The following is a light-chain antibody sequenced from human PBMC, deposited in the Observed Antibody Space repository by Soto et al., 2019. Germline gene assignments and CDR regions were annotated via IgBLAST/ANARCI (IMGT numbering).Light chain of an antibody. CDR3: HQYNTWPWT. CDR1: QSVSSN. V-gene: IGKV3D-15*01. Sequence: EIVMTQSPATLSVSPGERATLSCRASQSVSSNLAWYQQKPGQAPRLLIYGASIRATGIPARFSGSGSGAEFTLSISSLQPEDFAVYYCHQYNTWPWTFGQGTKVEI. J-gene: IGKJ1*01. CDR2: GAS.